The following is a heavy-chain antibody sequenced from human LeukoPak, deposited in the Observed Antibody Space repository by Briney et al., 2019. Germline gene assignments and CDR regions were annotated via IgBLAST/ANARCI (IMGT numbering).Heavy chain of an antibody. CDR3: ARKDGRNYPFDF. CDR1: GGTFSSYA. D-gene: IGHD5-24*01. CDR2: IIPIFGTA. Sequence: ASVKVSCKASGGTFSSYAISWVRQAPGQGLEWMGRIIPIFGTANYAQKFQGRVTITTDESTSTAYMELSSLRSEDPAVYYCARKDGRNYPFDFWGQGTLVTVSS. V-gene: IGHV1-69*05. J-gene: IGHJ4*02.